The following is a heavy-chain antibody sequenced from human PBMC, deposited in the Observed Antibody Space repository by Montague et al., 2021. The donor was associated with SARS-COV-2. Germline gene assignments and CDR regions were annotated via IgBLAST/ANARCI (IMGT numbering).Heavy chain of an antibody. D-gene: IGHD1-1*01. V-gene: IGHV4-59*01. CDR2: LYYSGST. CDR3: ARHPPGYRYFYYLDV. CDR1: GGSISSYY. J-gene: IGHJ6*03. Sequence: SETLSLTCTVSGGSISSYYWSWIRQPPGKGPEWIGYLYYSGSTXXXPSXXXRVTISVDTSKNQFSLRLNSVTAADTAVYYCARHPPGYRYFYYLDVWGKGTTVTVSS.